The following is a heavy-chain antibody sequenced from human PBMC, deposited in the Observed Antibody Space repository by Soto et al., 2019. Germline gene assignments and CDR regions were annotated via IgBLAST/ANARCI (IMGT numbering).Heavy chain of an antibody. CDR3: AMEQQLVRPLGFNWFDP. CDR1: GYTFTSYA. CDR2: INAGNGNT. Sequence: QVQLVQSGAEVKKPGASVKVSCKASGYTFTSYAMHWVRQAPGQRLEWMGWINAGNGNTKYSQKFQGRVTITRDTSASTAYMELSSLRSEDTAVYYCAMEQQLVRPLGFNWFDPWGQGSLVTVSS. D-gene: IGHD6-13*01. V-gene: IGHV1-3*01. J-gene: IGHJ5*02.